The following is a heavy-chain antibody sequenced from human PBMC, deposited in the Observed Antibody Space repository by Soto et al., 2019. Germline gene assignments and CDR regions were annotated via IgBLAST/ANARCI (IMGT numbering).Heavy chain of an antibody. CDR1: GGSISRDY. CDR2: IYYSGSI. D-gene: IGHD6-19*01. V-gene: IGHV4-59*13. CDR3: GRTVARGSVGVDV. J-gene: IGHJ6*04. Sequence: SETLSLTCTVSGGSISRDYWTWIRQPPGKGLEWIGYIYYSGSINYNPSLKSRVTISVDTSKNYFSLKLNSVTAADTAVYYCGRTVARGSVGVDVWGKGTTVTVST.